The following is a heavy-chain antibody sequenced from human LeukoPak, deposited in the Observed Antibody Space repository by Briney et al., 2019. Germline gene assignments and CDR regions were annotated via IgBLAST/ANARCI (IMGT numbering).Heavy chain of an antibody. CDR3: ARESYSSSTSGLHY. CDR1: GGSISNYY. Sequence: SETLSLTCTVSGGSISNYYWSWIRQAAGKGLEWIGRIYSSGNTNYNPSLKSRVTMSIDRSKNQFSLKLSSVTAADTAVYYCARESYSSSTSGLHYWGQGTLVTVSS. D-gene: IGHD6-6*01. CDR2: IYSSGNT. J-gene: IGHJ4*02. V-gene: IGHV4-4*07.